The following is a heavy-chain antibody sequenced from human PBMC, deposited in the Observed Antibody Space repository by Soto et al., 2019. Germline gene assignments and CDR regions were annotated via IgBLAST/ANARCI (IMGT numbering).Heavy chain of an antibody. D-gene: IGHD4-17*01. CDR2: THNSGST. CDR3: ARHETRHGDYDY. Sequence: QVQLQESGPGLVKPSETLSLTCTVSGGSISSYYWSWLRQPPGKGLEWIGYTHNSGSTNYNPSLKSRVTITVDTTKNQFSLKLSSVTAADTDVDYCARHETRHGDYDYWGQGTLVTVSS. CDR1: GGSISSYY. J-gene: IGHJ4*02. V-gene: IGHV4-59*08.